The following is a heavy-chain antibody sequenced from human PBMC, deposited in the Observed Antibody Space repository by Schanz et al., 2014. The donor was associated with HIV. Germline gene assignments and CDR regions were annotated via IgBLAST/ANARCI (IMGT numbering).Heavy chain of an antibody. J-gene: IGHJ4*02. Sequence: QVQLVQSGAEVKKPGASVKVSCTTSKYTVVDYNIHWVRQAPGQGLEWMGWISPYNGNTNYGQKFQGRVTMTADISTSTAYMELRSLRSDDTAVYYCAREGRLVAGCDYWGQGTLVTVAS. V-gene: IGHV1-18*04. D-gene: IGHD6-6*01. CDR1: KYTVVDYN. CDR3: AREGRLVAGCDY. CDR2: ISPYNGNT.